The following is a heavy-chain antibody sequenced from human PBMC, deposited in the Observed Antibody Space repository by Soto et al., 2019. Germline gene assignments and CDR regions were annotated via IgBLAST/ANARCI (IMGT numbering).Heavy chain of an antibody. V-gene: IGHV4-39*01. CDR1: GGPISSSTYY. CDR2: IYYSGSP. D-gene: IGHD2-8*02. Sequence: SETLSLTCTVSGGPISSSTYYWGWIRQPPGKGLEWIGSIYYSGSPYYNPSLKSRVTISVDTSKNQFSLKLSSVTAADTAVYYCARYWAGKRYFDYWGQGTLVTVSS. J-gene: IGHJ4*02. CDR3: ARYWAGKRYFDY.